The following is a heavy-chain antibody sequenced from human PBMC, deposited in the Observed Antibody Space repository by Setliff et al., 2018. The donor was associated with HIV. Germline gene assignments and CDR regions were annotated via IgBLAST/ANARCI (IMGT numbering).Heavy chain of an antibody. CDR1: GFTVSSNY. Sequence: GGSLRLSCAASGFTVSSNYMSWVRQAPGKGLEWVSVLSRGGSTYYAYSVRGRFTISRDNSKNTLYIQMNSLGAEDTAVYYCAREVGDSSGYYYRNYYLDSWGQGTLVTVSS. CDR3: AREVGDSSGYYYRNYYLDS. J-gene: IGHJ4*02. V-gene: IGHV3-53*01. D-gene: IGHD3-22*01. CDR2: LSRGGST.